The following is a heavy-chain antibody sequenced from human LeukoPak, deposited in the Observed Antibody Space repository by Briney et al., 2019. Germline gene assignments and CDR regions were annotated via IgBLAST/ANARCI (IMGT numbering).Heavy chain of an antibody. V-gene: IGHV4-34*01. CDR3: ARGGVWVVTAYPFDY. Sequence: PSETLSLTCAVYAGSFSAYYWSWIRQPPGKGLEWIGKINHRGGTNYNPSLKSRVTISVDTSKSQFSLKLSSVTAADTAVYYCARGGVWVVTAYPFDYWGQGSLVTVSS. CDR1: AGSFSAYY. D-gene: IGHD2-21*02. J-gene: IGHJ4*02. CDR2: INHRGGT.